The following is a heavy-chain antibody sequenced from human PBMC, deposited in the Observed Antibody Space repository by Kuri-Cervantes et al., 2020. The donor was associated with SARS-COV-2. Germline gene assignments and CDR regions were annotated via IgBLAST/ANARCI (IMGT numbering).Heavy chain of an antibody. D-gene: IGHD6-25*01. CDR1: GFTFTNAW. V-gene: IGHV3-15*01. CDR2: IKTKSEGWTA. J-gene: IGHJ4*02. Sequence: GESLKISCEASGFTFTNAWMGWVRQAPGRGLEWVALIKTKSEGWTANYVPPVEGRFTISRDDSKNTLYLQMNSLRADDTALYYCARRLKSRSGLDYWGQGALVTVSS. CDR3: ARRLKSRSGLDY.